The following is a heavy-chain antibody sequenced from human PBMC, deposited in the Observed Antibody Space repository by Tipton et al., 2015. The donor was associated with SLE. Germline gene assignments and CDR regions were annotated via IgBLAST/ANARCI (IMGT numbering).Heavy chain of an antibody. J-gene: IGHJ5*02. D-gene: IGHD4-17*01. CDR2: IYKSGST. Sequence: TLSLTCTVSGGSISTYYWTWIRQPAGKALEWIGRIYKSGSTTYNPSLKSRVTISADTSKNQFSLRLSSVTAADTAVYYCARGGQMTTVTQGPWGQGTLVTVSS. V-gene: IGHV4-4*07. CDR3: ARGGQMTTVTQGP. CDR1: GGSISTYY.